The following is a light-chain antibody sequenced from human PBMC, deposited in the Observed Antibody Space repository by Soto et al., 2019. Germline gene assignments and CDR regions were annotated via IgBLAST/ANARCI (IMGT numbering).Light chain of an antibody. CDR2: GAS. CDR3: QQDGSSLTWT. Sequence: EIVLTQSPGTLSLSPGERATLSCRASQSVSSSYLAWYQQKPGQAPRLLIYGASSRATGIPDRFSGSGSGTDGTLTISRLEPEDFAVYYWQQDGSSLTWTGGEGTKEENK. V-gene: IGKV3-20*01. J-gene: IGKJ1*01. CDR1: QSVSSSY.